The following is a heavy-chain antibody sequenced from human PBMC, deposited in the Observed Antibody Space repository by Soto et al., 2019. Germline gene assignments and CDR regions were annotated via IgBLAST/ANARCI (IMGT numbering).Heavy chain of an antibody. V-gene: IGHV3-48*01. D-gene: IGHD4-17*01. CDR1: GFTFSSYS. CDR3: ARGDYGDYYY. J-gene: IGHJ4*02. Sequence: GGSLRLSCAASGFTFSSYSMNWVRQAPGKGLEWVSYISSSSSTIYYADSVKGRFTISRDNAKNSLYLQMNSLRAEDTAVYYCARGDYGDYYYWGQGTLVTVSS. CDR2: ISSSSSTI.